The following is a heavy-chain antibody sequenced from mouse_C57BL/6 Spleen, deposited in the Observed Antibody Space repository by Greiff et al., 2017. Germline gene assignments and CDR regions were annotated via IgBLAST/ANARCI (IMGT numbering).Heavy chain of an antibody. CDR1: GFTFTDYY. CDR3: ARSAFYYDGSSFLDY. J-gene: IGHJ2*01. CDR2: IRNKANGYTT. V-gene: IGHV7-3*01. Sequence: EVKLMESGGGLVQPGGSLSLSCAASGFTFTDYYMSWVRQPPGKALEWLGFIRNKANGYTTEYSASVKGRFTISRGNSQLILYLQMNALRAEDSATYYCARSAFYYDGSSFLDYWGQGTTLTVSS. D-gene: IGHD1-1*01.